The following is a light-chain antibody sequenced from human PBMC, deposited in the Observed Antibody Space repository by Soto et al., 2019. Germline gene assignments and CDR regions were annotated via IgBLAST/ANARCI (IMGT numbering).Light chain of an antibody. CDR1: KLGDKY. V-gene: IGLV3-1*01. CDR2: QDS. CDR3: QAWDSSTPVV. J-gene: IGLJ2*01. Sequence: SYELTQPPSVSVSPGQTASITCSGDKLGDKYACWYQQKPGQSPVLVIYQDSKRPSGIPERFSGSNSGNTATLTISGTQAMDEADYYCQAWDSSTPVVFGGETKLTVL.